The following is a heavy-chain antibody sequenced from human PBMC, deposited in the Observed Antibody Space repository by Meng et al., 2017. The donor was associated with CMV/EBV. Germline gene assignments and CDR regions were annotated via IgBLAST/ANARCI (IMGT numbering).Heavy chain of an antibody. CDR2: IYYSGST. V-gene: IGHV4-39*07. J-gene: IGHJ5*02. D-gene: IGHD3-22*01. Sequence: ISSRSYYWGWIRQPPGKGLGWIGSIYYSGSTYYNPSLKSRVTISVDTSKNQFSLKLSSVTAADTAVYYCARAKGYYYDSSGYSSGFDPWGQGTLVTVSS. CDR3: ARAKGYYYDSSGYSSGFDP. CDR1: ISSRSYY.